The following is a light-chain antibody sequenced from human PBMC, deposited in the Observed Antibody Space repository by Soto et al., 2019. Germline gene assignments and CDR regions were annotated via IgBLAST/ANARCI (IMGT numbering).Light chain of an antibody. CDR2: DAS. V-gene: IGKV3-11*01. CDR1: QSISSY. J-gene: IGKJ2*01. CDR3: QQRSDLPRT. Sequence: EIVLTQSPATLSLSPGETATLSCRASQSISSYLAWYQQKPGQAPRLLFYDASIRAAGIPARFSGSASGTDFTLTISSVEPEDLAVDYSQQRSDLPRTCGRGTKLEIK.